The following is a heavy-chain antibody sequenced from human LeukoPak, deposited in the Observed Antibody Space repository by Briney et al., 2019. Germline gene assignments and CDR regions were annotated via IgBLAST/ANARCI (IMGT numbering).Heavy chain of an antibody. CDR1: GFTFSSCA. D-gene: IGHD4-17*01. Sequence: PGGSLRLSCAASGFTFSSCAMTWVRQAPGKGLEWVSGISGSGGSTYYADSVKGRFTISRDNSKNTLFLHMNSLRVEDTAVYSCAKLIVTTATPIVYWAEGPLVTVSS. J-gene: IGHJ4*02. CDR3: AKLIVTTATPIVY. CDR2: ISGSGGST. V-gene: IGHV3-23*01.